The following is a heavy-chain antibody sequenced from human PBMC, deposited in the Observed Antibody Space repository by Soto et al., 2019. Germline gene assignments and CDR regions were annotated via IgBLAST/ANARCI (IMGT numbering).Heavy chain of an antibody. V-gene: IGHV3-30*18. CDR1: GFTFSRYG. CDR2: TSYVGSKK. Sequence: QVQLVESGGGVVQPGRSLRLSCAASGFTFSRYGMHWVRQAPGKGLEWLAFTSYVGSKKFYADSVKGRFTISRDNSENTLYLQMNGLRVEDTAMYYCAKEDLFHPFDYWGQGTLVTVSS. J-gene: IGHJ4*02. D-gene: IGHD3-10*01. CDR3: AKEDLFHPFDY.